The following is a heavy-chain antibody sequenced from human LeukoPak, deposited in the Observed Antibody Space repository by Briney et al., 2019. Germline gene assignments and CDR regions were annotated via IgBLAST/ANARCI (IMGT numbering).Heavy chain of an antibody. CDR3: ARGPARGSSSSDY. J-gene: IGHJ4*02. CDR1: SGSFSGYY. D-gene: IGHD6-6*01. CDR2: INHSGST. Sequence: SETLSLTCAVYSGSFSGYYWSWIRQPPGKGLEWIGEINHSGSTNYNPSLKSRVTISVDTSKNQFSLKLSSVTAADTAVYYCARGPARGSSSSDYWGQGTLVTVSS. V-gene: IGHV4-34*01.